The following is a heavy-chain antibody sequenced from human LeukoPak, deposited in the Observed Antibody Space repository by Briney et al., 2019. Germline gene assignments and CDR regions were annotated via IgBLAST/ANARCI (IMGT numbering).Heavy chain of an antibody. CDR2: IYYSGST. D-gene: IGHD5-18*01. CDR3: ARHTRGYSYGSFDY. V-gene: IGHV4-59*08. Sequence: ASETLSLTCTVSGGSISSYYWSWIRQPPGKGLEWIGYIYYSGSTNYNPSLKSRVTISVDTSKNQFSLKLSSVTAADTAVYYCARHTRGYSYGSFDYWGQGTLSPSPQ. J-gene: IGHJ4*02. CDR1: GGSISSYY.